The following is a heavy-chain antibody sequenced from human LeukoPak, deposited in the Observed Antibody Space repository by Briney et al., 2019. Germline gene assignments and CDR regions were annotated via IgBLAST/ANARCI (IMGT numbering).Heavy chain of an antibody. V-gene: IGHV1-8*01. Sequence: ASVKVSCKASGYPFNNYDINWVRQATGQGLEWMGWMNPHSGKTGYAQNFQGRVTMTRDTSISTAYMELSRLRSDDTAVYYCARTRSITMIVVVSHPFDYWGQGTLVTVSS. D-gene: IGHD3-22*01. CDR3: ARTRSITMIVVVSHPFDY. CDR2: MNPHSGKT. CDR1: GYPFNNYD. J-gene: IGHJ4*02.